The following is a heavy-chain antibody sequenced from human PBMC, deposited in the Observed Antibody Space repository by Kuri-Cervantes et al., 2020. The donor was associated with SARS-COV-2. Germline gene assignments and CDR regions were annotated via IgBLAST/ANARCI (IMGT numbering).Heavy chain of an antibody. J-gene: IGHJ4*02. D-gene: IGHD3-22*01. CDR3: ARGTSTFRVITTPFDY. V-gene: IGHV4-38-2*01. CDR1: NFSISSTYY. Sequence: SETLSLTCAVSNFSISSTYYWDWVRQPPGKGLEWIGSIYHSGSTYYNPSLKSRVTISADTSKNQFSLELSSVTAADTAVYYCARGTSTFRVITTPFDYWGQGTLVTVSS. CDR2: IYHSGST.